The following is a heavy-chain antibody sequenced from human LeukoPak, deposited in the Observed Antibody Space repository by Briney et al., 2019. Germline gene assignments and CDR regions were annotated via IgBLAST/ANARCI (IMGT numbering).Heavy chain of an antibody. CDR1: GYTFTSYD. CDR2: MNPNSGNT. V-gene: IGHV1-8*01. Sequence: ASVKVSCEASGYTFTSYDINWVRQAPGQGLEWMGWMNPNSGNTDYAQKFQGRVTMTRNTSISTAYMELSSLRSEDTAVYYCARGLYPMIRGVIIYWGQGTLVTVSS. CDR3: ARGLYPMIRGVIIY. D-gene: IGHD3-10*01. J-gene: IGHJ4*02.